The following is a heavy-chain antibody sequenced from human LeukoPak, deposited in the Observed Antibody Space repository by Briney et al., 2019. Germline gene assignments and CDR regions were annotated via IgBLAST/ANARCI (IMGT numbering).Heavy chain of an antibody. D-gene: IGHD2-2*01. Sequence: ASVNVSCKASGYTFTSYGISWVRQAPGQGLEWMGWISAYNGNTNYAQKLQGRVTMTTDTSMSTAYMELRSLRSDDTAVSYCAREYKYCSSTSCPPGDYWGQGTLVTVSS. J-gene: IGHJ4*02. CDR3: AREYKYCSSTSCPPGDY. CDR2: ISAYNGNT. V-gene: IGHV1-18*01. CDR1: GYTFTSYG.